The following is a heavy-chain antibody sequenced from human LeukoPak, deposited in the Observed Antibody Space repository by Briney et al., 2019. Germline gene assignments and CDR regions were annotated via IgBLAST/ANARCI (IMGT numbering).Heavy chain of an antibody. CDR2: ISAYNGNT. Sequence: ASVKVSCKVSGYTLTELSMHWVRQAPGQGLEWMGWISAYNGNTNYAQKLQGRVTMTTDTSTSTAYMELRSLRSDDTAVYYCARDCPYYYDSSGYCILHYWGQGTLVTVSS. CDR1: GYTLTELS. D-gene: IGHD3-22*01. V-gene: IGHV1-18*01. J-gene: IGHJ4*02. CDR3: ARDCPYYYDSSGYCILHY.